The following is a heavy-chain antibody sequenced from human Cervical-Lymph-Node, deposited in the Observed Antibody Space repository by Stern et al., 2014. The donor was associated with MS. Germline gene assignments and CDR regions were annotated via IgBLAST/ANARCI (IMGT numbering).Heavy chain of an antibody. CDR3: ARDYGDYAFDY. D-gene: IGHD4-17*01. V-gene: IGHV5-51*01. CDR2: IYPGDYDT. CDR1: GYSFTANW. J-gene: IGHJ4*02. Sequence: VQLVQSGAEVKKPGESLKISWKGSGYSFTANWIAWVRQMPGKGLEWMGIIYPGDYDTRYSPSFQGQVTISADKSISTACLQWSSLKASDTAMYYCARDYGDYAFDYWGQGTLVTVSS.